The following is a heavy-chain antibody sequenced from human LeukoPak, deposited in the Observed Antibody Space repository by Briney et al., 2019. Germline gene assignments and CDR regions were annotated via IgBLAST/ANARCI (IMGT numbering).Heavy chain of an antibody. CDR3: AKDYCSGGSCYSGGDY. V-gene: IGHV3-23*01. CDR2: ISGRGGST. D-gene: IGHD2-15*01. Sequence: PGGTLRLSCAAAGFTFSSYAMTWVRQAPGKGLEWVSAISGRGGSTYSADSVKGRFIISRDNSKNTLYLQMNSLRAEDTAVYYCAKDYCSGGSCYSGGDYWGQGTLVTVSS. J-gene: IGHJ4*02. CDR1: GFTFSSYA.